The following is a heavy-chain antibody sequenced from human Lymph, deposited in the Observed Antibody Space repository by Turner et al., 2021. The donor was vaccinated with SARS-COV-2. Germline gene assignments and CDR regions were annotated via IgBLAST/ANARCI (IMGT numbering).Heavy chain of an antibody. J-gene: IGHJ4*02. V-gene: IGHV3-9*01. D-gene: IGHD1-26*01. CDR1: GFSFDEYS. Sequence: EVQLVVSGGGSVEHDWSLGLSVADPGFSFDEYSLDWVRQAPGKGFDWGSGISWTSDSIVNAALVTGRFPISREHAKNTVDLKTKSYRAEDTGVYYCAKDSGSTQRRFDDWGQGTMVTVSS. CDR3: AKDSGSTQRRFDD. CDR2: ISWTSDSI.